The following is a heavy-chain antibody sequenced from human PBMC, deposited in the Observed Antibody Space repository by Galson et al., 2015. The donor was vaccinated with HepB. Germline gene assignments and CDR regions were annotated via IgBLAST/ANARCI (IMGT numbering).Heavy chain of an antibody. CDR2: ISYDGNNK. J-gene: IGHJ3*01. Sequence: SLRLSCAASGFTFSSYAMHWVRQAPGKGLEWVGFISYDGNNKFYADSVKGRFTISRDNSKNTLSVEMSSLRTEDTGVYYCVKVSGEIIVSDPFDLWGQGTLVTVSP. D-gene: IGHD1-26*01. CDR1: GFTFSSYA. V-gene: IGHV3-30*04. CDR3: VKVSGEIIVSDPFDL.